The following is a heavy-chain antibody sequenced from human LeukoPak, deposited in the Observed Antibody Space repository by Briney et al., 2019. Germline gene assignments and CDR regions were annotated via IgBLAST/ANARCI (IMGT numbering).Heavy chain of an antibody. Sequence: SQTLSLTCTVSGGSISSGNYYWSWIRQPPGKGLEWIGEIYHSGSTNYSPSLKSRVTISVDKSKNQFSLKLSSVTAADTAVYYCALGIDNSYGPWGQGTLVTVSS. V-gene: IGHV4-30-4*01. CDR3: ALGIDNSYGP. J-gene: IGHJ5*02. CDR1: GGSISSGNYY. CDR2: IYHSGST. D-gene: IGHD5-18*01.